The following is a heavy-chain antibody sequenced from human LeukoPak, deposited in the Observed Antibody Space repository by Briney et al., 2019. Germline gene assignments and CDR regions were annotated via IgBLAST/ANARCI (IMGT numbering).Heavy chain of an antibody. CDR3: ARVEPTRDAFDI. Sequence: SGTPSLTSAVSGGSISSYNWSWSRPPPRAELERIGYIYYSGSTNYNPSLKSRVTISVDTSKNQFSLKLSSVTAADTAVYYCARVEPTRDAFDIWGQGTMVTVSS. J-gene: IGHJ3*02. D-gene: IGHD1-1*01. CDR2: IYYSGST. V-gene: IGHV4-59*01. CDR1: GGSISSYN.